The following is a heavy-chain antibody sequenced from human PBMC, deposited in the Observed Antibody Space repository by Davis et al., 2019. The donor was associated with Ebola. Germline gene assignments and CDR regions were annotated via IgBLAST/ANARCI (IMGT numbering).Heavy chain of an antibody. V-gene: IGHV1-18*01. Sequence: ASVKVSCKASGYTFTSYGISWVRQAPGQGLEWMGWISAYNGNTNYAQKLQGRVTMTTDTSTSTAYMELRSLRSDDTAVYYCARDEYYYGSGANWFDPWGQGTLVTVSS. CDR1: GYTFTSYG. D-gene: IGHD3-10*01. J-gene: IGHJ5*02. CDR2: ISAYNGNT. CDR3: ARDEYYYGSGANWFDP.